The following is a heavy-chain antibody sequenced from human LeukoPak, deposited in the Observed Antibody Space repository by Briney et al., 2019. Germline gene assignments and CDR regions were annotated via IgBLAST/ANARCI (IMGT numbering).Heavy chain of an antibody. CDR1: GGSFSGYY. V-gene: IGHV4-34*01. CDR3: ARARYFDWSIDY. D-gene: IGHD3-9*01. Sequence: ASETLSLTCAVYGGSFSGYYWSWIRQPPGKGLEWIGEINHSGSTNYNPSLKSRVTISVDTSKNQFSLKLSSVTAADTAVYYCARARYFDWSIDYWGQGTLVTVSS. CDR2: INHSGST. J-gene: IGHJ4*02.